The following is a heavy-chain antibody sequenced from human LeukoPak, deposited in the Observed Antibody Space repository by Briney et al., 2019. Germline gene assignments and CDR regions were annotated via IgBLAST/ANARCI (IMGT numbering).Heavy chain of an antibody. D-gene: IGHD3-22*01. J-gene: IGHJ4*02. CDR3: ARGSSYDSSGYYSPRIDY. Sequence: SETLSLTCTVSGGSISSYYWSWIRQPPGKGLEWIGYIYYSGSTNYNPSLKSRVTISVDTSKNQFSLKLSSGTAADTAVYYCARGSSYDSSGYYSPRIDYWGQGTLVTVSS. CDR2: IYYSGST. CDR1: GGSISSYY. V-gene: IGHV4-59*01.